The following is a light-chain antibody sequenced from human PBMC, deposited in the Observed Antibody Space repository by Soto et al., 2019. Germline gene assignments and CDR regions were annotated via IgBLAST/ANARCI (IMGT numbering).Light chain of an antibody. V-gene: IGKV3-20*01. CDR1: QSVSSSY. Sequence: IVLPQSPGTLSLSPGERSTLSCRSSQSVSSSYLAWYQQKPGQAPRLLIYGASSRATGIPDRFSGSGSGTDFTLTISRLEPEDFAVYYCQQYGSSPLTLGGGTKVDIK. CDR3: QQYGSSPLT. J-gene: IGKJ4*01. CDR2: GAS.